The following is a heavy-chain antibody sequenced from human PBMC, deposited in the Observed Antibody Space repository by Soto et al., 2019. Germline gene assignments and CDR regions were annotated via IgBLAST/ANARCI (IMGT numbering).Heavy chain of an antibody. D-gene: IGHD3-22*01. J-gene: IGHJ6*02. Sequence: LSLTCTVSGGSISSGDYYWSWIRQPPGKGLEYIGYIYYSGSTNYNPSLKSRVTMSVDTSKNQFSLKLSSVTAADTAVYYCARDRHYYDSTKYYYGMDVWGQGTTVTVSS. CDR3: ARDRHYYDSTKYYYGMDV. V-gene: IGHV4-30-4*01. CDR1: GGSISSGDYY. CDR2: IYYSGST.